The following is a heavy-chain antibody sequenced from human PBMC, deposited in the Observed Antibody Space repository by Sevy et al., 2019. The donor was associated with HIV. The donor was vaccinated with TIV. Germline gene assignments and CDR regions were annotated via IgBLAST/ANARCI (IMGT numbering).Heavy chain of an antibody. J-gene: IGHJ6*02. CDR1: GFTFSYYT. Sequence: GGSLRLSCAASGFTFSYYTMNWVRQAPGKGLEWVSYISSGSSYISYTDSVKGRFTISRDNAKNSLYLQMNSLRPEDTAMYFCARDRDYYGSGTFDAWGQRTTVIVSS. CDR3: ARDRDYYGSGTFDA. D-gene: IGHD3-10*01. V-gene: IGHV3-21*06. CDR2: ISSGSSYI.